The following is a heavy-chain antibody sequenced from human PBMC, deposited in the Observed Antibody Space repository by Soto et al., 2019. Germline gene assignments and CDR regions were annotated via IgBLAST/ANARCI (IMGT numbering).Heavy chain of an antibody. CDR2: IYYSGST. D-gene: IGHD4-17*01. CDR3: ARHSDYGDYDFDY. CDR1: GGSISSCY. Sequence: PSETLSLTCTVSGGSISSCYWSWIRQPPGKGLEWIGYIYYSGSTNYNPSLKSRVTISVDTSKNQFSLKLSSVTAADTAVYYCARHSDYGDYDFDYWGQGTLVTVSS. J-gene: IGHJ4*02. V-gene: IGHV4-59*08.